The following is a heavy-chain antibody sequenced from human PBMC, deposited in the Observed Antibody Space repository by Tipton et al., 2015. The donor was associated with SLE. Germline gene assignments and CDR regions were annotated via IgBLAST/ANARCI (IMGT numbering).Heavy chain of an antibody. Sequence: QSGPEVKKPGASVKVSCKASGYTFTSYGISWVRQAPGQGLEWMGWISAYNGNTKYSQKFQGRVTITRDTSASTAYMELSSLRSEDTAVYYCARESRLGYCSSTSCYHRAFDIWGQGTMVTVSS. D-gene: IGHD2-2*01. V-gene: IGHV1-18*01. CDR2: ISAYNGNT. J-gene: IGHJ3*02. CDR1: GYTFTSYG. CDR3: ARESRLGYCSSTSCYHRAFDI.